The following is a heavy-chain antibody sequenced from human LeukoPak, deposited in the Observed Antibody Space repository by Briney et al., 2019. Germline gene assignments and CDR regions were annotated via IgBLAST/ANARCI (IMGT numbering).Heavy chain of an antibody. CDR2: INHSGST. Sequence: SETLSLTCAVYGGSFSGYYWSWIRQPPGKGLEWIGEINHSGSTNYNPPLKSRVTISVDTSKNQFSLKLSSVTAADTAVYYCARAPRRYPYYYYYYMDVWGKGTTVTVSS. V-gene: IGHV4-34*01. CDR1: GGSFSGYY. J-gene: IGHJ6*03. CDR3: ARAPRRYPYYYYYYMDV. D-gene: IGHD1-14*01.